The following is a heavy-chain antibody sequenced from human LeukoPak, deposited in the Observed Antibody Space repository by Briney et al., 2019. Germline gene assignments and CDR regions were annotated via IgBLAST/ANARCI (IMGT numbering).Heavy chain of an antibody. CDR3: ARTYYYDSSGYSSLPYYLDY. J-gene: IGHJ4*02. D-gene: IGHD3-22*01. Sequence: GASVKVSCKAFGYTFTGYYMHWVRQAPGQGLEWMGWINPNSGGTNYAQKFQGRVTMTRDTSISTAYMELSRLRSDDTAVYYCARTYYYDSSGYSSLPYYLDYWGQGTLVTVSS. V-gene: IGHV1-2*02. CDR2: INPNSGGT. CDR1: GYTFTGYY.